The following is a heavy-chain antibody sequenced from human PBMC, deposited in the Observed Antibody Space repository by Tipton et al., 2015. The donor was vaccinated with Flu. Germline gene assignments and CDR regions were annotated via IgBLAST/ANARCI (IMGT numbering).Heavy chain of an antibody. D-gene: IGHD5-24*01. Sequence: SLRLSCAASGFTFSDHYMDWVRQAPGKGLEWVGRTRNKANSYTTEYAASVKGRFTISRDDSKNSLYLQMNSLKTEDTAVYYCATLVPGRDGYTYWGQGTLVTVSS. J-gene: IGHJ4*02. CDR2: TRNKANSYTT. CDR1: GFTFSDHY. V-gene: IGHV3-72*01. CDR3: ATLVPGRDGYTY.